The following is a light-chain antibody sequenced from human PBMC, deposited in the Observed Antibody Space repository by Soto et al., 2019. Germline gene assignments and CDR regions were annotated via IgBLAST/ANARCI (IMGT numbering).Light chain of an antibody. CDR2: KAS. V-gene: IGKV1-5*03. Sequence: DIQMTQSPSTLSASVGDRVTITCRASQNINNWLAWYQQKPGQAPKLLIYKASTLESGVPSRFSGSGSGTEFTLSISSLQPDDFATYYCQQYSGSSTTFGQGTKVEVK. CDR1: QNINNW. J-gene: IGKJ1*01. CDR3: QQYSGSSTT.